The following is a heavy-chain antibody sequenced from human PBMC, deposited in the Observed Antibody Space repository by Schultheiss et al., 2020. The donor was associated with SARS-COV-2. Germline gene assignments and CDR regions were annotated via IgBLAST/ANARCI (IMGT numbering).Heavy chain of an antibody. J-gene: IGHJ4*02. V-gene: IGHV4-61*01. D-gene: IGHD3-10*01. CDR3: ARLVHPAWELWFGELYYFDY. Sequence: SQTLSLTCTVSGGSVSSGSYFWTWIRQPPGKGLEWIGYIYYSGSTNYNPSLKSRVTISVDTSKNQFSLKLSSVTAADTAVYYCARLVHPAWELWFGELYYFDYWGQGTLVTVSS. CDR1: GGSVSSGSYF. CDR2: IYYSGST.